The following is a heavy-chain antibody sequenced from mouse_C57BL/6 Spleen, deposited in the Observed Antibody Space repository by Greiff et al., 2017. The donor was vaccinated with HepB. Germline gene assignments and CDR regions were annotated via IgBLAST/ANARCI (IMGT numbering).Heavy chain of an antibody. CDR2: ISYDGSN. D-gene: IGHD2-1*01. J-gene: IGHJ3*01. CDR1: GYSITSGYY. V-gene: IGHV3-6*01. CDR3: ARDIYYGNPWFAY. Sequence: EVQLQQSGPGLVKPSQSLSLTCSVTGYSITSGYYWNWIRQFPGNKLEWMGYISYDGSNNYNPSLKNRISITRDTSKNQFFLKLNSVTTEDTATYYCARDIYYGNPWFAYWGQGTLVTVSA.